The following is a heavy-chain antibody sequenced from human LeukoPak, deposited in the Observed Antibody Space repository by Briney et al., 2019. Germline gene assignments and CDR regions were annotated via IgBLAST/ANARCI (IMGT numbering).Heavy chain of an antibody. D-gene: IGHD3-22*01. CDR1: GGSISSYY. J-gene: IGHJ6*02. V-gene: IGHV4-4*07. CDR2: IYTSGST. Sequence: SETPSLTCTVSGGSISSYYWSWIRQPAEKGLEWIGRIYTSGSTNYNPSLKSRVTMSVDTSKNQFSLKLSSVTAADTAVYYCARDWLNYYDSSGYVDGMDVWGQGTTVTVSS. CDR3: ARDWLNYYDSSGYVDGMDV.